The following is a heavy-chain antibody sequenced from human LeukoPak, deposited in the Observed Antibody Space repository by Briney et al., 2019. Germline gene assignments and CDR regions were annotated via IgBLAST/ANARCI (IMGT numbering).Heavy chain of an antibody. CDR3: ASAWIPDIVVVPAALDY. CDR2: IIPIFGTA. V-gene: IGHV1-69*01. J-gene: IGHJ4*02. Sequence: GASVKVSCKASGGTFSSYAISWVRQAPGQGLEWMGGIIPIFGTANYAQKFQGRVTITADESTSTAYMELSSLRSEDTAVYYCASAWIPDIVVVPAALDYWGQGTLVTVSS. D-gene: IGHD2-2*01. CDR1: GGTFSSYA.